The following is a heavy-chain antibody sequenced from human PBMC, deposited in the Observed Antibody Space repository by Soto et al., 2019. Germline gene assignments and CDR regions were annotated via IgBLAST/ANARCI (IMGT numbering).Heavy chain of an antibody. CDR2: IIPVRATP. CDR3: ARDSTVTNAFEY. V-gene: IGHV1-69*11. J-gene: IGHJ4*02. D-gene: IGHD4-17*01. Sequence: QVQLVQSGAELQKPGSSGKVSCKASGGTVSRYAISWVRQAPGQGLEYMGTIIPVRATPKYAQKFQGRVSMTADESTGTSAMELYSLTADDTSVYYCARDSTVTNAFEYWGQGTLVTVSS. CDR1: GGTVSRYA.